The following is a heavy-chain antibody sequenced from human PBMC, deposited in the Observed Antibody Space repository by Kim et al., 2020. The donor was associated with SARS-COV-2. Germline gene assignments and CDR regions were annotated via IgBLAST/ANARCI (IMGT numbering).Heavy chain of an antibody. V-gene: IGHV3-33*01. J-gene: IGHJ4*02. Sequence: YADSVKGLLTISRDNSKNTLYLQMNSLRAEDTAVYYCAREATAPGYYFDYWGQGTLVTVSS. D-gene: IGHD1-26*01. CDR3: AREATAPGYYFDY.